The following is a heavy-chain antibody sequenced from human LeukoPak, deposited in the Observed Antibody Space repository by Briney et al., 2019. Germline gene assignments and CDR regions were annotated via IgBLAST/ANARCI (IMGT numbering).Heavy chain of an antibody. Sequence: GGSLRLSCAASGFTFSSYWMSWVRQAPGEGLKWVSIISASGSNTIYADSVKGRFTISRDNSKNTLYLQMNSLRAEDTAVYYCAKGASGSHYYSFDYWGQGTLVTVSS. V-gene: IGHV3-23*01. CDR3: AKGASGSHYYSFDY. CDR1: GFTFSSYW. CDR2: ISASGSNT. J-gene: IGHJ4*02. D-gene: IGHD1-26*01.